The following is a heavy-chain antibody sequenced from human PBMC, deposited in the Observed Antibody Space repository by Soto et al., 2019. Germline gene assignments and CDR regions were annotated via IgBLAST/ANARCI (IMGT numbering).Heavy chain of an antibody. CDR1: GFSFSSYA. CDR2: ISGSGGST. Sequence: EVQLLESGGGLVQPGGSLRLSCAASGFSFSSYAMSWVRQAPGKGLEWVSAISGSGGSTYYADSVKGRFTISRDNSKNTLYLQMNSLRAEDTAVYYCAKRGVIMPHYFDYWGQGTLVTVSS. D-gene: IGHD3-10*01. V-gene: IGHV3-23*01. CDR3: AKRGVIMPHYFDY. J-gene: IGHJ4*02.